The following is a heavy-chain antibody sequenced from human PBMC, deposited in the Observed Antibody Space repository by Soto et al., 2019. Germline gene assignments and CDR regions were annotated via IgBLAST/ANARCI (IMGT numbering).Heavy chain of an antibody. V-gene: IGHV4-59*01. CDR1: GGAITNYY. J-gene: IGHJ4*02. CDR3: ARSVNRGYSYGYGH. Sequence: LSLTCSVSGGAITNYYWNWIRQTPGKGLEWIGYIYHTGSTSKNPSLKSRVTLSLDTSKNQLTLNLTSVTAADTAIYYCARSVNRGYSYGYGHWGQGTLVTVSS. D-gene: IGHD5-18*01. CDR2: IYHTGST.